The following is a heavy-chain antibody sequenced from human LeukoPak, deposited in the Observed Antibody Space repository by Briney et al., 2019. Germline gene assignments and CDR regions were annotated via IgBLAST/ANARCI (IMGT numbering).Heavy chain of an antibody. CDR1: GYTFTSYG. CDR2: ISAYNGNT. Sequence: ASVKVSCKASGYTFTSYGISWVRQAPGQGLEWMGWISAYNGNTNYAQKLQGRVTMTTDTSTSTVYMELSSLRSEDTAGYYCAREIFAYYDSSGYYLPFDPWGQGTLVTVSS. J-gene: IGHJ5*02. CDR3: AREIFAYYDSSGYYLPFDP. D-gene: IGHD3-22*01. V-gene: IGHV1-18*01.